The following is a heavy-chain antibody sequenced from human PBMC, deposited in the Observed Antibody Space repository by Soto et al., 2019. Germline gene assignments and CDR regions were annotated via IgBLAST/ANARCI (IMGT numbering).Heavy chain of an antibody. CDR1: GDSINSTDW. Sequence: SETLSLTCAVSGDSINSTDWWNWVRQSPGKGLEWIGEIYHGGNIYYNQSLKSRVTISMDKSKNQFSLNLFYVTAADTAVYYCARDHAYSAYWAFDYWAQGALVTVS. D-gene: IGHD3-16*01. CDR2: IYHGGNI. J-gene: IGHJ4*02. V-gene: IGHV4-4*02. CDR3: ARDHAYSAYWAFDY.